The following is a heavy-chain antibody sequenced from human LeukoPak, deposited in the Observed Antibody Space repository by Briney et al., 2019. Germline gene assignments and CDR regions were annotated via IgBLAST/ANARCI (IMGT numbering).Heavy chain of an antibody. CDR2: IYTGGST. J-gene: IGHJ3*02. Sequence: GGPLRLSCAASGFTVSSNYMSWVRQAPGKGLEWVSVIYTGGSTYYADSVKDRFSISRDNSKNTLHLRMNSLRAEDTAIYYCARDMGDSSGYFPDAFDIWGQGTMVTVSS. D-gene: IGHD3-22*01. CDR3: ARDMGDSSGYFPDAFDI. CDR1: GFTVSSNY. V-gene: IGHV3-66*01.